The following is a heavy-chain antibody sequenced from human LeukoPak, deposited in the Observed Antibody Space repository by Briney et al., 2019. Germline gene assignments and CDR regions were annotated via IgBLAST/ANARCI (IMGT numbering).Heavy chain of an antibody. Sequence: ASVKVSCKASGYTFTSYGISWVRQAPGQGLEWMGWISAYNGNTNYAQKLQGRVTMTTDTSTSTAYMELRSLRSDDTAVYYCARGPDFTIFGVVIGYYYYCYMGVWGKGTTVTVSS. D-gene: IGHD3-3*01. CDR3: ARGPDFTIFGVVIGYYYYCYMGV. J-gene: IGHJ6*03. V-gene: IGHV1-18*01. CDR1: GYTFTSYG. CDR2: ISAYNGNT.